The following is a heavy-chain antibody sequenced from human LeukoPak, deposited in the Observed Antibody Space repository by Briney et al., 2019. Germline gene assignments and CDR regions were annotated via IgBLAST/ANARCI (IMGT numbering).Heavy chain of an antibody. D-gene: IGHD3-10*01. CDR2: FDPEDGET. V-gene: IGHV1-24*01. J-gene: IGHJ4*02. CDR1: GYTLTELS. CDR3: ATDLGGESPWDY. Sequence: ASVKVSCKVSGYTLTELSMHWVRQAPGKGLEWMGGFDPEDGETIYAQKFQGRVTMTEDTSTDTAYMELSSLRSEDTAVYYCATDLGGESPWDYWGQGTLVTVSS.